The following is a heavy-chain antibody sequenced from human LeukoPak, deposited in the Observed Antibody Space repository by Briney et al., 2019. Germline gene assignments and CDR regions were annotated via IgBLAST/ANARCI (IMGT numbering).Heavy chain of an antibody. CDR2: INPNSGGT. CDR1: GYTFTGYY. D-gene: IGHD3-22*01. J-gene: IGHJ4*02. CDR3: ASGRYYYDSSGYYSNTYYFDY. Sequence: GASVKVSCKASGYTFTGYYMHWVRQAPGQGLEWMGRINPNSGGTNYAQKFQGRVTMTRDTSISTAYMELSRLRSDDTAVYYCASGRYYYDSSGYYSNTYYFDYWRQGTLVTVSS. V-gene: IGHV1-2*06.